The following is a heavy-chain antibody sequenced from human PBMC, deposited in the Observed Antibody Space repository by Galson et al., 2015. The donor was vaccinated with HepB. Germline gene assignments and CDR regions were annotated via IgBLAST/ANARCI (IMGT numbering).Heavy chain of an antibody. CDR1: GFTFSSYS. J-gene: IGHJ6*02. CDR3: ARDSPVSSSYRFYGMDA. D-gene: IGHD6-6*01. V-gene: IGHV3-21*01. CDR2: ISSSSSYI. Sequence: SLRLSCAASGFTFSSYSMNWVRQAPGKGLEWVSSISSSSSYIYYADSVKGRFTISRDNAKNSLYLQMNSLRAEDTAVYYCARDSPVSSSYRFYGMDAWGQGTTVTVSS.